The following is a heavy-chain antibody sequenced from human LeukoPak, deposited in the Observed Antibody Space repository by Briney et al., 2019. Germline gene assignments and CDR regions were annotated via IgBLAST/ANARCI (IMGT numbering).Heavy chain of an antibody. CDR2: IVGSAGTT. D-gene: IGHD3-22*01. Sequence: GGSLRLSCAASGFTFSSYGMSWVRQAPGKGLEWVSSIVGSAGTTSHADSVKGRFTISRDNSKNTLYLQMNSLRAEDTAVYYCAKDDDSSVYYYPDYWGQGSLVTVSS. CDR1: GFTFSSYG. CDR3: AKDDDSSVYYYPDY. V-gene: IGHV3-23*01. J-gene: IGHJ4*02.